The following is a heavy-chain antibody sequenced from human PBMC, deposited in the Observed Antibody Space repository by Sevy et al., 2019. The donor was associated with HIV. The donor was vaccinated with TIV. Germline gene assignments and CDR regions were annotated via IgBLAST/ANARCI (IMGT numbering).Heavy chain of an antibody. J-gene: IGHJ6*02. CDR1: GFTFSRNA. CDR2: FTGSGGST. V-gene: IGHV3-23*01. CDR3: AKVGYCSSTSCYSIYYGMDV. D-gene: IGHD2-2*02. Sequence: GGSLRLSCAASGFTFSRNAMSWVRQAPGKGLEWASGFTGSGGSTYYADSVKGRFTISRDNSKNTLYLQMNSLRVEDTAVYYCAKVGYCSSTSCYSIYYGMDVWGQGTTVTVSS.